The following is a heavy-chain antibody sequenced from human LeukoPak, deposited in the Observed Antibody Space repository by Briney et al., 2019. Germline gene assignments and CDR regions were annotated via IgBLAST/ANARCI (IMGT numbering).Heavy chain of an antibody. CDR3: ARERSTTCYDS. Sequence: GGSLRLSCAASGFTFRSYWMNWVRQVPGKGLEWVATIKPDGSEKYYVDSVKARFTISRDNAKNPLYLQMNSLRVEDTAVYYCARERSTTCYDSWGQGTLVTVSS. D-gene: IGHD1-1*01. CDR2: IKPDGSEK. V-gene: IGHV3-7*01. J-gene: IGHJ4*02. CDR1: GFTFRSYW.